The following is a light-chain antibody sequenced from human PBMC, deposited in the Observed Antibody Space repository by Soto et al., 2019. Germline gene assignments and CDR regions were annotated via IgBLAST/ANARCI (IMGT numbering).Light chain of an antibody. CDR2: GAS. J-gene: IGKJ1*01. V-gene: IGKV3-20*01. CDR3: RQSATSPRT. Sequence: EIVLTQSPGTLSLSPGERATLSCRASQTVGNNYLDWYQQKPGQAPRLLIYGASRRATVIPDRFSGSGSGTDFTLTISRLEPEDFAVYYCRQSATSPRTFGRGTKVEIK. CDR1: QTVGNNY.